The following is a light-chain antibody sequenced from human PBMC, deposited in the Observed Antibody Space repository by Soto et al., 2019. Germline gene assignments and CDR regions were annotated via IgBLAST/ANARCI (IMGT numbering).Light chain of an antibody. CDR3: QLYGISPP. V-gene: IGKV3-20*01. CDR1: QSRGSNF. J-gene: IGKJ5*01. Sequence: EIVLTQSPGTLSLSPGERATLSCKTSQSRGSNFLAWYQHKPGQAPRLLIYASSNRATGIPDRFSGSASGTDFTPTLNRLEPEDFSIYFFQLYGISPPFRQGTRLEIK. CDR2: ASS.